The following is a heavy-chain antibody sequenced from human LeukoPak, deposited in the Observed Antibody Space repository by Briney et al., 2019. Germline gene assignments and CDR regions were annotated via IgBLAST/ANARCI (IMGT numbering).Heavy chain of an antibody. CDR3: ARDLYFDY. V-gene: IGHV3-7*01. J-gene: IGHJ4*02. CDR2: IKQDGSEK. Sequence: GGSLRLSCAASGFTFSSYAMNWVRQAPGKGLEWVANIKQDGSEKYYVDSVKGRFTISRDNAKNSLYLQMNSLRAEDTAVYYCARDLYFDYWGQGTLVTVSS. CDR1: GFTFSSYA.